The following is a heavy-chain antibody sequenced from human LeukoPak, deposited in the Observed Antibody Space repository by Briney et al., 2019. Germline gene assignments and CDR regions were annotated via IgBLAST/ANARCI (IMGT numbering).Heavy chain of an antibody. CDR2: IYSGGST. Sequence: PGGSLRLSCAASGFTVSRNYMSWVRQAPGKGLEWVSVIYSGGSTYYADSVKGRFTISRDNYKNTLYLQMNSLRAEDTAVYYCEASGEMLGDFDYWGQGTLVTVSS. D-gene: IGHD3-10*02. CDR3: EASGEMLGDFDY. J-gene: IGHJ4*02. V-gene: IGHV3-66*01. CDR1: GFTVSRNY.